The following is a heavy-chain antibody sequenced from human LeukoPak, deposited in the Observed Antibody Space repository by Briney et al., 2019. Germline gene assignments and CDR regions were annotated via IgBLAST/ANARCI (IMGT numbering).Heavy chain of an antibody. D-gene: IGHD3-16*01. CDR2: ISGSVGST. CDR1: GFTFSSYG. CDR3: AKDTSLRHYDYVWGSSPAFDY. Sequence: GGTLRLSCAASGFTFSSYGMSWVRQAPGKGLGWVSAISGSVGSTYYADSVKGRFTISRDNSKNTLYLQMNSLRAEDTAVYYCAKDTSLRHYDYVWGSSPAFDYWGQGTLVTVSS. V-gene: IGHV3-23*01. J-gene: IGHJ4*02.